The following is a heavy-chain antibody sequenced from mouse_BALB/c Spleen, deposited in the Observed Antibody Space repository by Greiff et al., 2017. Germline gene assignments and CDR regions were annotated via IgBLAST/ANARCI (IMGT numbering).Heavy chain of an antibody. V-gene: IGHV1-69*02. CDR3: ARHCGSSPWFAY. Sequence: QVQLQQPGAELVKPGASVKLSCKASGYTFTSYWMHWVKQRPGQGLEWIGEIDPSDSYTNYNQKFKGKATLTVDKSSSTAYMQLSSLTSEDSAVYYCARHCGSSPWFAYWGQGTLVTVSA. J-gene: IGHJ3*01. D-gene: IGHD1-1*01. CDR1: GYTFTSYW. CDR2: IDPSDSYT.